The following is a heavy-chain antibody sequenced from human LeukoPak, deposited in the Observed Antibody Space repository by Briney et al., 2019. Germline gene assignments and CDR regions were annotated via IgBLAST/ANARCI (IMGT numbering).Heavy chain of an antibody. CDR3: GRDPKLGIRGYTYGYIDH. D-gene: IGHD5-18*01. J-gene: IGHJ4*02. V-gene: IGHV7-4-1*02. Sequence: ASVKVSCKASGYTFTSYGISWVRQAPGQGLEWMGWINTNTGNPSYAQGFFTGRYVFSLDTSASTAYLQINGLKADDTAVYYCGRDPKLGIRGYTYGYIDHWGQGTLLTVAP. CDR1: GYTFTSYG. CDR2: INTNTGNP.